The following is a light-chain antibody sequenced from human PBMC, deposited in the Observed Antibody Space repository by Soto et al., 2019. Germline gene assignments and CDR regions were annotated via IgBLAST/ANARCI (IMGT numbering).Light chain of an antibody. V-gene: IGKV3-20*01. CDR1: QSVSSSY. CDR2: DVS. CDR3: QQYGSSPT. Sequence: EIVLTQSPGTLSLSPGERATLSCRSSQSVSSSYLAWYQQKPGQAPRLLIYDVSSRATGIPDRFSGSGSGTDFTLTISRLETEDFAVYSCQQYGSSPTFGQGTKVEIK. J-gene: IGKJ1*01.